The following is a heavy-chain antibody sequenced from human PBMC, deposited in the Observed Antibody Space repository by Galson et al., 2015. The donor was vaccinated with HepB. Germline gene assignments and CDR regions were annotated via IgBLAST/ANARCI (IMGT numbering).Heavy chain of an antibody. CDR2: INPSGGST. D-gene: IGHD3-3*01. CDR1: GYTFTSYY. CDR3: ARDWGFWSGYYTEDY. Sequence: SVKVSCKASGYTFTSYYMHWVRQAPGQGLEWMEIINPSGGSTSYAQKFQGRVTMTRDTSTSTVYMELSSLRSEDTAVYYCARDWGFWSGYYTEDYWGQGTLVTVSS. V-gene: IGHV1-46*01. J-gene: IGHJ4*02.